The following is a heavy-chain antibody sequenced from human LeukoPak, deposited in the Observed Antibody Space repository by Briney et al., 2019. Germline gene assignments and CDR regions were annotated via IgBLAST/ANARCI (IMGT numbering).Heavy chain of an antibody. J-gene: IGHJ6*02. Sequence: GGSLRLSCAASGFTFSTYYMAWVRQAPGKGLEWVANIKQDGSEKYYGGSVKGRFTISRDNAKNSLYLQLNSLRAEDTALYYCARDLHYYVAMDVWGQGTTVTVSS. CDR1: GFTFSTYY. CDR3: ARDLHYYVAMDV. V-gene: IGHV3-7*05. CDR2: IKQDGSEK. D-gene: IGHD3-10*02.